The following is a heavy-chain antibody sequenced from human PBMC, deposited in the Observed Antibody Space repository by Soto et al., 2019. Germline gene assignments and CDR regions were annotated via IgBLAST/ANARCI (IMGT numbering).Heavy chain of an antibody. CDR3: ARGKPGSSGWFDP. CDR2: INHSGST. Sequence: QVQLQQWGAGLLKPSETLSLTCAVYGGSFSGYYWSWIRQPPGKGLEWIGEINHSGSTNYNPSLKSRVTISVDTSKNQFSLKLSSVTAADTAVYYCARGKPGSSGWFDPWGQGTLVTVSS. CDR1: GGSFSGYY. J-gene: IGHJ5*02. D-gene: IGHD6-6*01. V-gene: IGHV4-34*01.